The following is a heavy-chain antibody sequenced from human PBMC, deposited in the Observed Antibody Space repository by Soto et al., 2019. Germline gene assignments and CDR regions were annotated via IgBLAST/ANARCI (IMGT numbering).Heavy chain of an antibody. Sequence: QVQLVQSGAEVKKPGSSVKVSCKASGGTFSSYAISWVRQAPGQGLEWMGGIIPIFGTANYAQKFQGRVPITADEPTSTAYMELSSLRSEDTAVYYCARSGYCSGGSCDSGGYWGQGTLVSVSS. CDR2: IIPIFGTA. D-gene: IGHD2-15*01. V-gene: IGHV1-69*01. CDR1: GGTFSSYA. J-gene: IGHJ4*02. CDR3: ARSGYCSGGSCDSGGY.